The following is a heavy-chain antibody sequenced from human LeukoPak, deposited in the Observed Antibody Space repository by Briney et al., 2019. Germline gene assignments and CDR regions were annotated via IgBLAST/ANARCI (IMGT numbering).Heavy chain of an antibody. J-gene: IGHJ4*02. CDR2: IIAILGIA. CDR1: GGTFTSYG. V-gene: IGHV1-69*04. D-gene: IGHD7-27*01. CDR3: ARRTGDLIDWDY. Sequence: ASVKVSCKASGGTFTSYGISWVRQAPGQGLEWMGRIIAILGIANYAQKFQGRVTITTDKSTSTAYMELSSLRSEDTAVYYCARRTGDLIDWDYWGQGTLVTVSS.